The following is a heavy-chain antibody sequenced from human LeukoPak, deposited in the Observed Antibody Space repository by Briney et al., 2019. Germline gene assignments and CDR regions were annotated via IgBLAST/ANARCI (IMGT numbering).Heavy chain of an antibody. J-gene: IGHJ4*02. D-gene: IGHD3-22*01. CDR1: GNTFTNYW. CDR2: IDPSDSYT. CDR3: ARPLTGGYTPLDY. V-gene: IGHV5-10-1*01. Sequence: GESLKISCKGSGNTFTNYWSSWGRQSPGKVLGGMGRIDPSDSYTDYSPSFQGHVTISADKSVYTAYLQWSSLKASDTAMYYCARPLTGGYTPLDYWGQGTLVTVSS.